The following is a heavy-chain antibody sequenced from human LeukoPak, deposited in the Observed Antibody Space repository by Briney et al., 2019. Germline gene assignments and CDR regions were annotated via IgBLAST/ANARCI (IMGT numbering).Heavy chain of an antibody. J-gene: IGHJ6*02. CDR3: ARDRPSWYFGSGSYYYYGMDV. Sequence: PSQTLSLTCAVSGGSTSSGGYSWSWIRQPPGKGLEWIGYIYYSGSTYYNPSLKSRVTISVDTSKNQFSLKLSSVTAADTAVYYCARDRPSWYFGSGSYYYYGMDVWGQGTTVTVSS. V-gene: IGHV4-31*11. D-gene: IGHD3-10*01. CDR2: IYYSGST. CDR1: GGSTSSGGYS.